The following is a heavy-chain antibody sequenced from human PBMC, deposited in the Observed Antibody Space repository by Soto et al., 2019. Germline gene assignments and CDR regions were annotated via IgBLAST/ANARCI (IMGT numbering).Heavy chain of an antibody. J-gene: IGHJ4*02. CDR2: INHSGST. CDR3: ARVVLDYDYVWGSYRLGNFDY. Sequence: SETLSLTCAVYGESFSGYYWSWIRQPPGKGLEWIGEINHSGSTNYNPSLKSRVTISVDTSKNQFSLKLSSVTAADTAVYYCARVVLDYDYVWGSYRLGNFDYWGQGTLVTVSS. D-gene: IGHD3-16*02. CDR1: GESFSGYY. V-gene: IGHV4-34*01.